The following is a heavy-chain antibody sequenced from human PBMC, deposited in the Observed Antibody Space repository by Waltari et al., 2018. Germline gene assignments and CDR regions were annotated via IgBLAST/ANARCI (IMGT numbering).Heavy chain of an antibody. J-gene: IGHJ6*02. Sequence: EVQLVESGGGLVQPGGSLRLSCAASGFTFSSYWMHWVRQAQGKGLVWVLRIKSEGSSARYEDSWKGRFTISRDNAKNTLYLQRNSLRAEDTAVYYCASYSGRGGDYYYGMDVWGQGTTVTVSS. CDR3: ASYSGRGGDYYYGMDV. CDR1: GFTFSSYW. V-gene: IGHV3-74*01. CDR2: IKSEGSSA. D-gene: IGHD3-16*01.